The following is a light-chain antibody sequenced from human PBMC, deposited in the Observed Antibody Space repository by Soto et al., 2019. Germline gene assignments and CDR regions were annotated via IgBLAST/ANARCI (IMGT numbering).Light chain of an antibody. J-gene: IGKJ1*01. CDR1: QSVSSY. CDR3: QQYGSSGT. V-gene: IGKV3-20*01. CDR2: DAS. Sequence: EIVLTQSPATLSWSPGERPTLSCRASQSVSSYLAWYQQKPGQAPRLLIYDASNRATGIPDRFSGSGSGTDFTLTISRLDPEDFAVYYCQQYGSSGTFGNGTKVDIK.